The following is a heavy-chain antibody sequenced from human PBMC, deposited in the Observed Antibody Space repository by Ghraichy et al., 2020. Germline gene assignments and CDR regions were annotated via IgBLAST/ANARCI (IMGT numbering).Heavy chain of an antibody. J-gene: IGHJ5*02. D-gene: IGHD3-9*01. CDR1: GDSIKTSVW. V-gene: IGHV4-4*02. CDR2: MYHDGDS. CDR3: AEKPITHDLMTA. Sequence: SETLSLTCTVSGDSIKTSVWWSWLRQPPGKGLEWFGEMYHDGDSNYGPSLESRATISVDKARNQFSLTLRSLTDADTAVYYCAEKPITHDLMTAWGQGILVTVSS.